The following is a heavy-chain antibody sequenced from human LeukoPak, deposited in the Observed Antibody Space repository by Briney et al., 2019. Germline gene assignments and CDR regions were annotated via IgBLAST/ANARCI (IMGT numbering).Heavy chain of an antibody. CDR2: IYYSGST. Sequence: PSETLSLTCTVSGGSISSSSYYWGWIRQPPGKGLEWIGSIYYSGSTYYNPSLKSRVTISVDTSKNQFSLKLSSVTAADTAVYYCARGRVVPAAIRGGSVNWFDPWGQGTLVTVSS. J-gene: IGHJ5*02. D-gene: IGHD2-2*02. CDR1: GGSISSSSYY. V-gene: IGHV4-39*01. CDR3: ARGRVVPAAIRGGSVNWFDP.